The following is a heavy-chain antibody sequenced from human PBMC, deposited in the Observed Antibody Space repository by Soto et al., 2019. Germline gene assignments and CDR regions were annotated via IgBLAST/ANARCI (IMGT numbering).Heavy chain of an antibody. CDR1: GFTFSNYG. CDR3: AKAVGYCSSTSCRDYYYYYGMDV. D-gene: IGHD2-2*01. V-gene: IGHV3-30*18. Sequence: VGSLRLSCAASGFTFSNYGMHWVRQAPGKGLEWVAVISYDGSNKYYSDSVKGRFTISRDNSKNTLYLQMNSLRGEDTAVYNCAKAVGYCSSTSCRDYYYYYGMDVWGQGTTVTVSS. J-gene: IGHJ6*02. CDR2: ISYDGSNK.